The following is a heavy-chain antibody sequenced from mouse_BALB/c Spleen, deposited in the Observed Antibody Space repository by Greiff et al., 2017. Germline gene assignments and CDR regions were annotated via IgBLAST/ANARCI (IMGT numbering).Heavy chain of an antibody. V-gene: IGHV5-17*02. D-gene: IGHD2-1*01. CDR1: GFTFSSFG. Sequence: EVQGVESGGGLVQPGGSRKLSCAASGFTFSSFGMHWVRQAPEKGLEWVAYISSGSSTIYYADTVKGRFTISRDNPKNTLFLQMTSLRSEDTAMYYCARSGGNYVYYAMDYWGQGTSVTVSS. CDR2: ISSGSSTI. J-gene: IGHJ4*01. CDR3: ARSGGNYVYYAMDY.